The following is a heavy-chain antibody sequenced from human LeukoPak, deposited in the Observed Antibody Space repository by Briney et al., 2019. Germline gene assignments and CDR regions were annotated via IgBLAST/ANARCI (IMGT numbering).Heavy chain of an antibody. CDR1: GFTFSSYE. J-gene: IGHJ5*02. CDR3: AKDARYGYYGSGSYLDP. CDR2: ISSSGSTI. V-gene: IGHV3-48*03. D-gene: IGHD3-10*01. Sequence: GGSLRLSCAASGFTFSSYEMNWVRQAPGKGLEWVSYISSSGSTIYYADSVKGRFTISRDNAKNSLYLQMNSLRAEDTAVYYCAKDARYGYYGSGSYLDPWGQGTLVTVSS.